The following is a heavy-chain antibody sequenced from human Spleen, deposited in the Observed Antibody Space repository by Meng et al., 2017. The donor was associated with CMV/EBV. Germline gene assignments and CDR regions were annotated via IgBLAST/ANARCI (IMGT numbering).Heavy chain of an antibody. CDR2: INPNSGGT. CDR1: GYTFTGYY. J-gene: IGHJ6*02. V-gene: IGHV1-2*02. Sequence: ASVKVSCKASGYTFTGYYMHWVRQAPGQGLEWMGWINPNSGGTNYAQKFQGRVTMTRDTSISTAYMELSRLSSDDTAAYYCARDRGWGAAATGTRPRYGMDVWGPGTTVTVSS. D-gene: IGHD6-13*01. CDR3: ARDRGWGAAATGTRPRYGMDV.